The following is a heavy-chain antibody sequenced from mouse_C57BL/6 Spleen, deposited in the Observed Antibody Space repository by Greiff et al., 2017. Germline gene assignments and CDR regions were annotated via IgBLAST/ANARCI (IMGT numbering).Heavy chain of an antibody. CDR3: ARSLYSNYPTAYAMDY. V-gene: IGHV1-64*01. CDR1: GYTFTSYW. D-gene: IGHD2-5*01. J-gene: IGHJ4*01. Sequence: VQLQQPGAELVKPGASVKLSCKASGYTFTSYWMHWVKQRPGQGLEWIGMIHPNSGSTNYNEKFKSKATLTVDKSSSTAYMQLSSLTSEDSAVYYGARSLYSNYPTAYAMDYWGQGTSVTVSS. CDR2: IHPNSGST.